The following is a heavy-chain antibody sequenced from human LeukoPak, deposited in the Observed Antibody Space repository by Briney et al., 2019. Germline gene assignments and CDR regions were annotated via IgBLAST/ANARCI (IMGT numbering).Heavy chain of an antibody. CDR1: GGSFSGYY. J-gene: IGHJ4*02. Sequence: SETLSLTCAVYGGSFSGYYWSWIRQPPGKGLEWIGEISHSGSTNYNPSLKSRVTISVDTSKNQFSLKLSSVTAADTAVYYCARSGELYWGQGTLVTVSS. CDR3: ARSGELY. CDR2: ISHSGST. V-gene: IGHV4-34*01. D-gene: IGHD3-10*01.